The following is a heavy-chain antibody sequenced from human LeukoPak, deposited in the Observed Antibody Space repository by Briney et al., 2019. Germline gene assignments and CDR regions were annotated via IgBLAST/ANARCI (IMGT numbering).Heavy chain of an antibody. CDR1: GFTFSSYA. CDR3: AKDPTYGSGSYSYYFDY. CDR2: ISGSGGST. V-gene: IGHV3-23*01. D-gene: IGHD3-10*01. Sequence: PGGSLRLSCAASGFTFSSYAMSWVRQAPGKGLEWVSAISGSGGSTYYADSAKGRFTISRDNSKNTLCLQMNSLGAEDTAVYYCAKDPTYGSGSYSYYFDYWGQGTLVTVSS. J-gene: IGHJ4*02.